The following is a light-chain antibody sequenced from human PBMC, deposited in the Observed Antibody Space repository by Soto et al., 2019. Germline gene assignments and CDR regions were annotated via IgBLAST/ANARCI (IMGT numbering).Light chain of an antibody. CDR2: ASS. CDR1: QSVSSSY. V-gene: IGKV3-20*01. CDR3: QQYGLSPRT. Sequence: EIVLTQSPGTLSLSPGERATLSCRASQSVSSSYLAWYQQKPGQAPRLFIYASSIRATGIPDRFSGSGSGTDSTLTISRLEPEDFAVYYCQQYGLSPRTFGRGTKVEIK. J-gene: IGKJ1*01.